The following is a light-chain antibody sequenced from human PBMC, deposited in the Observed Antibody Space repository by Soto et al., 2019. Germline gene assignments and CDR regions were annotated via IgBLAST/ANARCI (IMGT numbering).Light chain of an antibody. V-gene: IGKV1-5*03. CDR2: KAS. Sequence: DIHLTQSPSTLSASVGVRVTITCRASQSISSWLAWYQQKPGKAPKLLIYKASTLESGVPSRFSGSGSGTEFTLTICSLQPDDFATYYCQHWVDYMWTFGQGTKVEIK. J-gene: IGKJ1*01. CDR3: QHWVDYMWT. CDR1: QSISSW.